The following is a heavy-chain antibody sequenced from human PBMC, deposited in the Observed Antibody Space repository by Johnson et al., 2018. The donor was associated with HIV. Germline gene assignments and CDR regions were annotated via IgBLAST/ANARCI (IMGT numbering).Heavy chain of an antibody. V-gene: IGHV3-23*04. CDR2: VSASGGTT. CDR3: AKWSGGCSGNSTKCLDPFDI. Sequence: VQLVESGGGVVQPGRSLRLSCAASGFTFRSYAMSWVRQAPGKGLEWVSAVSASGGTTYYADSVKGRFTISRDNSRNMVYLQTNSLRAGDTALYYCAKWSGGCSGNSTKCLDPFDIWGQGTMVTVSS. CDR1: GFTFRSYA. J-gene: IGHJ3*02. D-gene: IGHD2-15*01.